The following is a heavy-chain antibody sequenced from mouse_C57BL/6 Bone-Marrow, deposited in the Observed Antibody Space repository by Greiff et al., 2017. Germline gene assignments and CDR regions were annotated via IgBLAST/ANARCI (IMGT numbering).Heavy chain of an antibody. CDR3: ARNGIIAGDFAV. V-gene: IGHV1-26*01. Sequence: EVQLQQSGPELVKPGASVKISCKASGYTFTDYYMNWVKQSHGKSLEWIGDINPNNGGTSYNQKFKGKATLTVDKSSSTAYMELRSLTSEDSAVYYCARNGIIAGDFAVWGTGTTVTVSS. CDR2: INPNNGGT. D-gene: IGHD2-12*01. CDR1: GYTFTDYY. J-gene: IGHJ1*03.